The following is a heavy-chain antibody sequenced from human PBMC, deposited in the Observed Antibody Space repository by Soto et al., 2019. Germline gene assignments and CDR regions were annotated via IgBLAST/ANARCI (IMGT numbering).Heavy chain of an antibody. V-gene: IGHV2-5*02. Sequence: SGPTLVNPTQTLTLTCTFSGFSLSTSGVGVGWIRQPPGKALEWLALIYWDDGKRYSPSLKSRLTITKDTSKNQVVLTMTNMDPVDTATYYCAHRSYDYIWGSYRYTYFDYWGQGTLVTVSS. CDR2: IYWDDGK. CDR1: GFSLSTSGVG. J-gene: IGHJ4*02. CDR3: AHRSYDYIWGSYRYTYFDY. D-gene: IGHD3-16*02.